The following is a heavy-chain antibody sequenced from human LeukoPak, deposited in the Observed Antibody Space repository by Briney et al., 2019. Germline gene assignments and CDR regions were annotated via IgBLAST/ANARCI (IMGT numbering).Heavy chain of an antibody. J-gene: IGHJ6*02. V-gene: IGHV7-4-1*02. Sequence: ASVKVSCKASGYTFTSYAMNWVRQAPGQGLEWMGWINTNTGNPTYAQGFTGRFVFSLDTSVSTAYLQISSLKAEDTAVYYCAREVVGDSSSWYIYYYYYGMDVWGQGTTVTVSS. CDR1: GYTFTSYA. CDR2: INTNTGNP. D-gene: IGHD6-13*01. CDR3: AREVVGDSSSWYIYYYYYGMDV.